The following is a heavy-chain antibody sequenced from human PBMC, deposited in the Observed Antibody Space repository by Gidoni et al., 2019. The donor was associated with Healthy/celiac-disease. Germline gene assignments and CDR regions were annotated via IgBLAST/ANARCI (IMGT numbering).Heavy chain of an antibody. CDR2: ISGSGGST. CDR3: AKPYYGSGSYHAFDI. V-gene: IGHV3-23*01. D-gene: IGHD3-10*01. Sequence: EVQLLESGGGLVQPGGSLRLSCAASGFTLSSYAMSWVRQGPGKGLEWVSAISGSGGSTYYADSVKGRFTISRDNSKNTLYLQMNSLRAEDTAVYYCAKPYYGSGSYHAFDIWGQGTMVTVSS. CDR1: GFTLSSYA. J-gene: IGHJ3*02.